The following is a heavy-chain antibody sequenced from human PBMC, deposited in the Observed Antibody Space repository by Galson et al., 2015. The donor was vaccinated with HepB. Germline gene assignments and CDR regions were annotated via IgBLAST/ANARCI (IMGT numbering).Heavy chain of an antibody. D-gene: IGHD3-22*01. V-gene: IGHV3-21*01. CDR3: ASQYYYDSSGYYSFDY. CDR1: GFTFSSYS. Sequence: SLRLSCAASGFTFSSYSINWVRQAPGKGLEWVSSISSSSSYIYYADSVKGRFTISRDNAKNSLYLQMNSLRAEDTAVYYCASQYYYDSSGYYSFDYWGQGTLVTVSS. CDR2: ISSSSSYI. J-gene: IGHJ4*02.